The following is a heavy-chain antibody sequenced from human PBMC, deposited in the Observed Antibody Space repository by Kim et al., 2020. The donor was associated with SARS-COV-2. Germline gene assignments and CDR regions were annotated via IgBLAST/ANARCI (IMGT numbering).Heavy chain of an antibody. CDR3: ARGGYCSSTSCYSFDY. D-gene: IGHD2-2*01. Sequence: SVKRRITINPDTSQNQFSLQLNSVTPEDTAVYYCARGGYCSSTSCYSFDYWGQGTLVTVSS. V-gene: IGHV6-1*01. J-gene: IGHJ4*02.